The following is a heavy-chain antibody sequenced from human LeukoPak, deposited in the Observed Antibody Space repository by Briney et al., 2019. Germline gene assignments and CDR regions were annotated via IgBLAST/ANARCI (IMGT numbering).Heavy chain of an antibody. J-gene: IGHJ4*02. CDR1: GFIFSSYE. CDR3: ARIAVTGMWYFDY. CDR2: ISSSGSIT. D-gene: IGHD6-19*01. Sequence: GGSLRLSCAASGFIFSSYEMKWVRQAPGKGLEGVSHISSSGSITYYADSVKGRFTISRDNAKKSLYLQMNSLRAEDTAVYYCARIAVTGMWYFDYWGQGTQVTVSS. V-gene: IGHV3-48*03.